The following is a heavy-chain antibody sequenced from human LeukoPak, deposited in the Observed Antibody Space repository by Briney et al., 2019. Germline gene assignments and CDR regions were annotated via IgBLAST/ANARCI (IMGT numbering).Heavy chain of an antibody. J-gene: IGHJ4*02. Sequence: PGGSPRLSCSASGLTFSSYAMHWVRQAPGKGLEYVSAISSTGTYTYYADSVRGRFTISRDNSENTLYLQMSSLRADDTAVYYCSGHSSGWYADWGQGTLVTVSS. V-gene: IGHV3-64D*09. CDR2: ISSTGTYT. D-gene: IGHD6-19*01. CDR1: GLTFSSYA. CDR3: SGHSSGWYAD.